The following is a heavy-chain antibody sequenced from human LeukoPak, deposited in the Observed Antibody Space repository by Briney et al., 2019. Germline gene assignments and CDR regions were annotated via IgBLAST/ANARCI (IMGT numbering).Heavy chain of an antibody. CDR1: GGSFSGYY. Sequence: SETLSLTCAVYGGSFSGYYWSWIRQPPGKGLERIGEINHSGSTNYNPSLKSRVTISVDTSKNQFSLKLSSVTAADTAVYYCARGSVVPAAIKGGWFDPWGQGTLVTVSS. CDR3: ARGSVVPAAIKGGWFDP. D-gene: IGHD2-2*02. V-gene: IGHV4-34*01. CDR2: INHSGST. J-gene: IGHJ5*02.